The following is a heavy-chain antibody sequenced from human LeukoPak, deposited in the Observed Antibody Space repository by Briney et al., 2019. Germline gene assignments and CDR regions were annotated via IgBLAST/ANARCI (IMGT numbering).Heavy chain of an antibody. J-gene: IGHJ4*02. CDR3: ARDLLVGGSGYHY. CDR2: ISYDGSNK. CDR1: GFTFSSYA. D-gene: IGHD3-22*01. Sequence: PGRSLSLSCAASGFTFSSYAMHWVRQAPGKGLEWVAVISYDGSNKYYADSVKGRFTISRDNSKNTLYLQMNSLRAEDTAVYYCARDLLVGGSGYHYWGQGTLVTVSS. V-gene: IGHV3-30*04.